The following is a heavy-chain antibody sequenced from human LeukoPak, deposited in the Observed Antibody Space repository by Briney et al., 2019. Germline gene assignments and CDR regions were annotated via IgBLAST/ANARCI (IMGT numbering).Heavy chain of an antibody. CDR3: AKGLYYKDRSGYPA. Sequence: GGPLRLSCAASGFTFTNYGMHWVRQAPGKGLEWVAFIGYDGSNKYYADSVKGRFTVSRDKSKNTLYLQMNSLRTEDTAVYYCAKGLYYKDRSGYPAWGQGTLVTISS. D-gene: IGHD3-22*01. J-gene: IGHJ5*02. CDR2: IGYDGSNK. CDR1: GFTFTNYG. V-gene: IGHV3-30*02.